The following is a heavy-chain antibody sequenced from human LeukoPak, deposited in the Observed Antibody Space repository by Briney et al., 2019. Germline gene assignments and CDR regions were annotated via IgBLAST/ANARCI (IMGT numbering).Heavy chain of an antibody. CDR3: ARYGFSSSWQGGWHAFDI. CDR1: GYTLTSYY. Sequence: ASVKVSCKASGYTLTSYYMHWVRQAPGQGLEWMGIINPTVGDTIYAQKFQGRVTMTRDMSTSTVYMELSSLRSDDTAVCYCARYGFSSSWQGGWHAFDIWGQGTMVTVSS. CDR2: INPTVGDT. J-gene: IGHJ3*02. D-gene: IGHD6-13*01. V-gene: IGHV1-46*01.